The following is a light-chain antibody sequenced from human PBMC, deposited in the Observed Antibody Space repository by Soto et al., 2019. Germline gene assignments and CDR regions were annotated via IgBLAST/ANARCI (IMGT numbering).Light chain of an antibody. CDR3: CPYAGSIPYV. CDR1: SSDVGSYNL. J-gene: IGLJ1*01. CDR2: EVS. V-gene: IGLV2-23*02. Sequence: QSVLTQPASVSGSPGQSITISCTGTSSDVGSYNLVSWYQQHPGKAPKLMIYEVSKRPSGVSNRFSGPKSGNTASLTISGLQAEDEADYYCCPYAGSIPYVFGTGTKLTVL.